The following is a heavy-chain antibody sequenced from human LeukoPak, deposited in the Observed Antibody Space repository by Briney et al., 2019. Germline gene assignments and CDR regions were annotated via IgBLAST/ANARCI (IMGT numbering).Heavy chain of an antibody. CDR3: AGSTSRETFDY. CDR1: GYSISSGYY. CDR2: IYHTGSI. V-gene: IGHV4-38-2*01. Sequence: SETLSLTCAVSGYSISSGYYWGWIRQPPGKGLEWIGSIYHTGSIYYNPSLKSRVTISVDTSKNQFSLRRSSVTAADTAVYYCAGSTSRETFDYWGQGTLVTVSS. J-gene: IGHJ4*02. D-gene: IGHD2-2*01.